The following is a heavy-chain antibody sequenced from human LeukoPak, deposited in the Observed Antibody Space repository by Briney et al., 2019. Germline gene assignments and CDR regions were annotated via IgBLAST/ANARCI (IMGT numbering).Heavy chain of an antibody. V-gene: IGHV4-34*01. J-gene: IGHJ5*02. CDR2: INHSGST. CDR1: GGSFSGYY. D-gene: IGHD5-18*01. CDR3: ARGLGYSYGYRLNWFDP. Sequence: SETLSLTCAVYGGSFSGYYWSWIRQPPGKGLEWIGEINHSGSTNYNPSLKSRVTISVDTSKNQFSLKLSSVTAAGTAVYYCARGLGYSYGYRLNWFDPWGQGTLVTVSS.